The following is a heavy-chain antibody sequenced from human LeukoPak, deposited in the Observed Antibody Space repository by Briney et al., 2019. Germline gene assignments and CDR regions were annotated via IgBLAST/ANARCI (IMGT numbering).Heavy chain of an antibody. CDR1: GGFISSYY. J-gene: IGHJ6*02. CDR2: IYTSGTS. Sequence: NPSETLSLTCTVSGGFISSYYWNWTRQPAGKGLEWIGRIYTSGTSNYNPSLKSRVTMSVDTSKNQFSLKLSSVTAADTAVYYCAVTMVRGVSGMDVWGQGTTVTVSS. CDR3: AVTMVRGVSGMDV. V-gene: IGHV4-4*07. D-gene: IGHD3-10*01.